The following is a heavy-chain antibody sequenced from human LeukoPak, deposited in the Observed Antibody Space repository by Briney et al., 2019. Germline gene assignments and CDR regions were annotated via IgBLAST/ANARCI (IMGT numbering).Heavy chain of an antibody. V-gene: IGHV4-59*12. CDR3: ARRTYSSYGDY. J-gene: IGHJ4*02. Sequence: SETLSLTCTVSGGSISSYYWSWIRQPPGKGLEWIGYIYYSGSTNYNPSLKSRVTISVDTSKNQFSLKLSSVTAADTAVYYCARRTYSSYGDYWGQGTLVTVSS. D-gene: IGHD5-12*01. CDR2: IYYSGST. CDR1: GGSISSYY.